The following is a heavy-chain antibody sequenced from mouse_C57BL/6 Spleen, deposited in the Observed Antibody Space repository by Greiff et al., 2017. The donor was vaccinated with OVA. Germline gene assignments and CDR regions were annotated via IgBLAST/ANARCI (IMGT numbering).Heavy chain of an antibody. CDR3: ARGRDGYYVPFDY. CDR2: IDPSDSET. CDR1: GYTFTSYW. J-gene: IGHJ2*01. Sequence: QVQLQQPGAELVRPGSSVKLSCKASGYTFTSYWMHWVKQRPIQGLEWIGNIDPSDSETHYNQKFKDKATLTVDKSSSTAYMQLSSLTSEDSAVYYCARGRDGYYVPFDYWGQGTTLTVSS. V-gene: IGHV1-52*01. D-gene: IGHD2-3*01.